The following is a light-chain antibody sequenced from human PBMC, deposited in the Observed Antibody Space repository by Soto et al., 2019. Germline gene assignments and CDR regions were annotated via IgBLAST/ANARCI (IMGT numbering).Light chain of an antibody. Sequence: EIVLTQSPGTLSLSPGERATLSCRASQSVSSKLAWYQQRPGQAPRLLIYSASTRATGIPARFSGSGSGTEFTLTISSLQSEDFAVYYCQQYNNWPRTFGQGTKVDI. J-gene: IGKJ1*01. CDR3: QQYNNWPRT. CDR2: SAS. CDR1: QSVSSK. V-gene: IGKV3-15*01.